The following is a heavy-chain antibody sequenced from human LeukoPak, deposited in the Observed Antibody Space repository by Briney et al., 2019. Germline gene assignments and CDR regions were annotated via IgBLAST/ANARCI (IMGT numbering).Heavy chain of an antibody. CDR1: GDSVSSNSAA. D-gene: IGHD5-18*01. Sequence: SQTLSLTCVISGDSVSSNSAAWNWITQSPSRGLEWLVGRTYCRSKWYNDYAVSVKSRITINPDTSKNQFSLQLNSVTPEDTAVNYCARFPLRITMVTIDAFDIWGQGTMVTVSS. CDR3: ARFPLRITMVTIDAFDI. CDR2: TYCRSKWYN. V-gene: IGHV6-1*01. J-gene: IGHJ3*02.